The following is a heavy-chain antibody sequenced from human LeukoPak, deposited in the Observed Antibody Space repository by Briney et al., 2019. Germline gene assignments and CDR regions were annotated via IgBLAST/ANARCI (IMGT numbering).Heavy chain of an antibody. CDR2: VNTESTDI. CDR1: GFSFRRYA. J-gene: IGHJ4*02. Sequence: GGSLRLSCAASGFSFRRYAMNWVRQAPGKGPEWVAYVNTESTDILYADSVRGRFTISRDNAKNSLYLQMNSLRAEDRGVYYCARDTFEPLVIDFWGQGTLVTVSS. V-gene: IGHV3-21*05. CDR3: ARDTFEPLVIDF. D-gene: IGHD6-13*01.